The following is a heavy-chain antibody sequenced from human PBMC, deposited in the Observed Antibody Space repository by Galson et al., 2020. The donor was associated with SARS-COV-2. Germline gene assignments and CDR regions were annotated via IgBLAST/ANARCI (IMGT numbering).Heavy chain of an antibody. CDR3: ATPRDYYDSSGTFDY. CDR2: ISGSGGST. J-gene: IGHJ4*02. Sequence: GESLKISCAASGFTFSSYAMSWVRPAPGKGLEWVSAISGSGGSTYYADSVKGRFTISRDNSKNTLYLQMNSLRAQDTAVYYCATPRDYYDSSGTFDYWGQGTLVTVSS. D-gene: IGHD3-22*01. CDR1: GFTFSSYA. V-gene: IGHV3-23*01.